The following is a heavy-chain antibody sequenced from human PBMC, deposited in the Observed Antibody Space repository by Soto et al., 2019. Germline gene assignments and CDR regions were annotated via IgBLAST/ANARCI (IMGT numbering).Heavy chain of an antibody. Sequence: PVGSLRLSCAASGFTFSSYAMHWVRQAPGKGLEWVAVISYDGSNKYYADSVKGRFTISRDNSKNTLYLQMNSLRAEDTAVYYCAREMRGSYHDFDYWGQGTLVTVSS. J-gene: IGHJ4*02. CDR2: ISYDGSNK. V-gene: IGHV3-30-3*01. D-gene: IGHD1-26*01. CDR3: AREMRGSYHDFDY. CDR1: GFTFSSYA.